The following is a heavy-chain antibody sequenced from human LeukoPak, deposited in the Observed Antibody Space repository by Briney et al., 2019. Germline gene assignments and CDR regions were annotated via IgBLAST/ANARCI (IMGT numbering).Heavy chain of an antibody. D-gene: IGHD5-12*01. CDR3: AKAPGGYNYWYFDL. CDR1: GFTFDDYA. J-gene: IGHJ2*01. CDR2: ITWNSGNI. Sequence: QPGGSLRLSCAASGFTFDDYAMHWVRQAPGKGLEWVSGITWNSGNIGYADSVKGRFTISRDNAKNSLYLQMNSLRAEDTALYYCAKAPGGYNYWYFDLWGRGTLVTVSS. V-gene: IGHV3-9*01.